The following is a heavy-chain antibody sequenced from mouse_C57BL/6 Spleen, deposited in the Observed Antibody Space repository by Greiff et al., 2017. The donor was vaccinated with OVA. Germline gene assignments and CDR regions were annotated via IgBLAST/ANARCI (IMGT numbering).Heavy chain of an antibody. V-gene: IGHV7-3*01. CDR3: ARYNDFYFDY. Sequence: EVQLVESGGGLVQPGGSLSLSCAASGFTFTDYYMSWVRQPPGKALEWLGFIRNKANGYTTEYSASVKGRFTISRDNSQSILYLQMNALRAEYSATYYCARYNDFYFDYWGQGTTLTVSS. J-gene: IGHJ2*01. CDR2: IRNKANGYTT. CDR1: GFTFTDYY.